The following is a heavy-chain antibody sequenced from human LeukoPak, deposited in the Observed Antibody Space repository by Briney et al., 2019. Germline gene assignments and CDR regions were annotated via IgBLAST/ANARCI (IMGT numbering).Heavy chain of an antibody. CDR2: ISFDGNNK. V-gene: IGHV3-30*18. CDR1: GFTFHTFG. J-gene: IGHJ4*02. CDR3: AKAYGTNGYYQLPIDF. Sequence: PGGSLRLSCAVSGFTFHTFGIHWVRQTPGKGLEWVALISFDGNNKYYSDSVKGRFTISRDNSRNTLYLQLNSLRAEDTALYYCAKAYGTNGYYQLPIDFWGQGTLVTVSS. D-gene: IGHD3-22*01.